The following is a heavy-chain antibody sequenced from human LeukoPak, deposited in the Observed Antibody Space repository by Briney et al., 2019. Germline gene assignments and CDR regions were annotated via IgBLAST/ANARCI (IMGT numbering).Heavy chain of an antibody. CDR2: IYYSGST. CDR1: GGSISSYY. J-gene: IGHJ3*02. Sequence: SETLSLTCTVSGGSISSYYWSWIRQPPGKGLEWIGSIYYSGSTYYNPSLKSRVTISVDTSKNQFSLKLSSVTAADTAVYYCARDADLYYYDSSGYQTPGAFDIWGQGTMVTVSS. D-gene: IGHD3-22*01. V-gene: IGHV4-39*07. CDR3: ARDADLYYYDSSGYQTPGAFDI.